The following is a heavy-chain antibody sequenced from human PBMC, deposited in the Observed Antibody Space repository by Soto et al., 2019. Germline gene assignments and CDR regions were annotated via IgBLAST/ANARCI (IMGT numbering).Heavy chain of an antibody. CDR2: ISYDGSNK. CDR3: AKELDSDYYYMDV. J-gene: IGHJ6*03. CDR1: GFTFSSYG. D-gene: IGHD2-21*01. V-gene: IGHV3-30*18. Sequence: QVQLVESGGGVVQPGRSLRLSCAASGFTFSSYGMHWVRQAPGKGLEWVAVISYDGSNKYYADSVKGRFTISRDNYKNTLYLQMNSLRAEDTAVYYCAKELDSDYYYMDVWGKGTTVTVSS.